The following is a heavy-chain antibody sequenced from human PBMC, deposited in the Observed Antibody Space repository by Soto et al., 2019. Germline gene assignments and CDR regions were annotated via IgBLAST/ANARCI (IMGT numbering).Heavy chain of an antibody. CDR3: ARDAGGPGDY. CDR1: SASFTVYY. Sequence: PSETLSLTCTVSSASFTVYYWSWIRQPPGKGLEWIGYIYYSGSTSYNPSLTSRVTLSADTSKNQFSLKLRSVTAADTAVYYCARDAGGPGDYWGQG. V-gene: IGHV4-59*01. J-gene: IGHJ4*02. CDR2: IYYSGST. D-gene: IGHD2-15*01.